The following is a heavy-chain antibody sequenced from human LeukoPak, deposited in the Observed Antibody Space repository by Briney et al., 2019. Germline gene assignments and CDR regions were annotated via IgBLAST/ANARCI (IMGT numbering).Heavy chain of an antibody. D-gene: IGHD2/OR15-2a*01. CDR3: ARDLVSQVSYFYYYYYMDV. J-gene: IGHJ6*03. Sequence: PGGSLRLSCAASGFTFSSYEMNWVRQAPGKGLEWVSYISSSGSTIYYADSVKGRFTISRDNAKNSLYLQMNSLRAEDTAVYYCARDLVSQVSYFYYYYYMDVWGKGTTVTISS. V-gene: IGHV3-48*03. CDR1: GFTFSSYE. CDR2: ISSSGSTI.